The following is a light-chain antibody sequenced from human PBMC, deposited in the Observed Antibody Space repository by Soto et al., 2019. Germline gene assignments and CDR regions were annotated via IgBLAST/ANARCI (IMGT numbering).Light chain of an antibody. CDR1: QSISNH. CDR3: QQSYSSPPT. V-gene: IGKV1-39*01. J-gene: IGKJ1*01. Sequence: DIQMTQSPASLSASVEDRVIITCRASQSISNHLNWYQQKPGKAPKLLIFAASSLQSGVPSRFSGSRSGPDFTLTIISLHPEDFATYYCQQSYSSPPTFGQGTKVEIK. CDR2: AAS.